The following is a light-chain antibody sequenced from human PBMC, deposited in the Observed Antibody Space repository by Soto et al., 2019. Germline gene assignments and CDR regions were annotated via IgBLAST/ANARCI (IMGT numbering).Light chain of an antibody. Sequence: QSALTQPPSASGSPGQSVAISCTGTSSDVGGYNYVSWYRQYPGKAPKLIIYGVTKRPSGVSDRFSGSKSANTASLTISGLQAEDEAHYYCCSYAGFTTYVFGSGTKVTVL. CDR1: SSDVGGYNY. V-gene: IGLV2-8*01. CDR3: CSYAGFTTYV. J-gene: IGLJ1*01. CDR2: GVT.